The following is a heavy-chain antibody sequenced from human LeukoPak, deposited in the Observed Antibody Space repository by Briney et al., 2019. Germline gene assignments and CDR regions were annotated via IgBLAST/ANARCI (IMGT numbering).Heavy chain of an antibody. CDR3: ARVFGSYGDPRGYFDY. Sequence: PSETLSLTCTVSGGSISSGGYYWSWIRQHPGKGLEWIGYIYYSGSTYYNPSLKSRVTISVDTSKNQFSLKLSSVTAADTAVYYCARVFGSYGDPRGYFDYWGQGTLVTVSS. J-gene: IGHJ4*02. CDR2: IYYSGST. D-gene: IGHD4-17*01. CDR1: GGSISSGGYY. V-gene: IGHV4-31*03.